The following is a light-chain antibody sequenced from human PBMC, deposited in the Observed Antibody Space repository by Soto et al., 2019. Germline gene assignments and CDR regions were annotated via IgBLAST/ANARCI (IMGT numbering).Light chain of an antibody. CDR1: QSVTSNY. CDR3: QHYGSPSWT. V-gene: IGKV3-20*01. J-gene: IGKJ1*01. Sequence: EIVLTQSPGTLSLSPGERATLSRRASQSVTSNYLAWYQQKPGQAPRILIFAASSRVTGIPDKFSGSGSGTDFTLTISRLEPDDFAVYYCQHYGSPSWTFGQGTKVDIK. CDR2: AAS.